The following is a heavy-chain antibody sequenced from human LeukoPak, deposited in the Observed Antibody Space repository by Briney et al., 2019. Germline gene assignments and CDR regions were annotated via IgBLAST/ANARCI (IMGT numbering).Heavy chain of an antibody. CDR2: IGGTGAST. CDR3: ARVFHDSSGYPFDY. J-gene: IGHJ4*02. CDR1: RFTFSSYA. D-gene: IGHD3-22*01. Sequence: GGSLRLSCAASRFTFSSYAMSWVRQAPGKGLEWVSAIGGTGASTYYADSVKGRFTISRDNSKNTLYLQMNSLRAEDTAVYYCARVFHDSSGYPFDYWGQGTLVTVSS. V-gene: IGHV3-23*01.